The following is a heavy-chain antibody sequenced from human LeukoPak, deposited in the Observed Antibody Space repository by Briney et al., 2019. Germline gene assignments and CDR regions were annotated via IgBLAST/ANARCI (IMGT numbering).Heavy chain of an antibody. V-gene: IGHV1-46*01. D-gene: IGHD3-22*01. CDR3: ARGAHVRMYDSNHNCFDP. CDR2: INPSGGRT. Sequence: ASVNVSCKASGYTFTSYYIYWMRQAHGHGLDWMGIINPSGGRTNYAHKFQGRVTMTRDMSTSTVYMELSSLRSEDTAVYYCARGAHVRMYDSNHNCFDPWGQGTLVTVSS. J-gene: IGHJ5*02. CDR1: GYTFTSYY.